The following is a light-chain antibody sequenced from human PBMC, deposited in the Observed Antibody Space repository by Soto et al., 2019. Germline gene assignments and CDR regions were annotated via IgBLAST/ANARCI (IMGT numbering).Light chain of an antibody. CDR1: QGISSW. J-gene: IGKJ4*01. V-gene: IGKV1D-12*01. Sequence: DIQMTQSPSSVSASVGDRVTITCRASQGISSWLAWYQHKPGKVPQLLIYAASSLQSGVPSRVSGSGSGTDFTLTISSLQPEDFATYYCQQVNSFPLTVGGGTEVEIK. CDR2: AAS. CDR3: QQVNSFPLT.